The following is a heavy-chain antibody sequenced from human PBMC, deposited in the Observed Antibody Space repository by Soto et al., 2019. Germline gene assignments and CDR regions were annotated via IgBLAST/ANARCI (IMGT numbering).Heavy chain of an antibody. V-gene: IGHV3-9*01. D-gene: IGHD3-9*01. CDR3: AKDMSPYDILTGTFDY. CDR1: GFTFDDYA. J-gene: IGHJ4*02. Sequence: GGSLRLSCAASGFTFDDYAMHWVRQAPGKGLEWVSGISWNSGSIGYADSVKGRFTISRDNAKNSLYLQMNSLRAEDTALYYCAKDMSPYDILTGTFDYWGQGTLVTVSS. CDR2: ISWNSGSI.